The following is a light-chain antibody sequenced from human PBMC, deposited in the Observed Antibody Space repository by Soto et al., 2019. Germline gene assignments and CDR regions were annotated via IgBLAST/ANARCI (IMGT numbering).Light chain of an antibody. Sequence: QSVLTQPPSASGTPGQRVTIYCSGSSSNIGSNTVNWYQQLPGTAPKLLIYSNNQRPSGVPDRSSGSKSGTSASLAISGLQSEDEADYYCAAWDDSLNGWVFGGGTQLTVL. J-gene: IGLJ3*02. V-gene: IGLV1-44*01. CDR3: AAWDDSLNGWV. CDR2: SNN. CDR1: SSNIGSNT.